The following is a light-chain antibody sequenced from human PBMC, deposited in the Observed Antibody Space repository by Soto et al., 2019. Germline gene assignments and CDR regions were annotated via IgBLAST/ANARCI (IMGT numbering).Light chain of an antibody. V-gene: IGKV3-11*01. CDR3: QHYANWPLT. CDR1: QSVSSY. Sequence: EIVLTQSPATLSLSPGERATLSCRASQSVSSYLAWYQQKPGQAPRLLIYDASNRAAGVPARFSGSGSGTDFTLTINSLQSEDFAIYYCQHYANWPLTFGGGTKVETK. J-gene: IGKJ4*01. CDR2: DAS.